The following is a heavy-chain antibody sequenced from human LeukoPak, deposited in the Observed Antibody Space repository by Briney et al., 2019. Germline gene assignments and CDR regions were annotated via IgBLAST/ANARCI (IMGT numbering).Heavy chain of an antibody. CDR3: ARDRGDDYNYKGTGFDP. J-gene: IGHJ5*02. CDR1: GGTFSSYA. Sequence: SVKVSCKASGGTFSSYAISWVRQAPGQGLEWMGRIIPIFGIANYAQKFQGRVTITADKSTSTAYMELSSLRSEDTAVYYCARDRGDDYNYKGTGFDPWGQGTLVTVSS. CDR2: IIPIFGIA. V-gene: IGHV1-69*04. D-gene: IGHD5-24*01.